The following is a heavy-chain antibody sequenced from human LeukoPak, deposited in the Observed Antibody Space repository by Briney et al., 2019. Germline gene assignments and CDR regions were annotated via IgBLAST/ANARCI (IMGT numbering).Heavy chain of an antibody. V-gene: IGHV4-34*01. CDR2: INHSGST. CDR3: ARDTRTAQGFDY. D-gene: IGHD2-15*01. J-gene: IGHJ4*02. CDR1: GGSFSGYY. Sequence: SETLSLTCAVYGGSFSGYYWSWIRQPPGKGLEWIGEINHSGSTNYNPSLTSRVTISVDTSKNQFSLKLSSVTAADTAIYYCARDTRTAQGFDYWGQGILVTVSS.